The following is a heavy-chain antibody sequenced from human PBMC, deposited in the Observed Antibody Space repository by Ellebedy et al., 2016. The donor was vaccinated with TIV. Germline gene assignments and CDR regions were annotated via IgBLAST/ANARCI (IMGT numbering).Heavy chain of an antibody. D-gene: IGHD5-18*01. Sequence: GGSLRLSCTASGLSVSNNYMAWVRQAPGKGLEWVSVIHSDGTTNYADSVKGRFTISRDNSENTLHLQMDSLRVEDTAVYYCARDTHSYVRFDYWGQGTLVTVSS. J-gene: IGHJ4*02. CDR2: IHSDGTT. CDR3: ARDTHSYVRFDY. CDR1: GLSVSNNY. V-gene: IGHV3-53*01.